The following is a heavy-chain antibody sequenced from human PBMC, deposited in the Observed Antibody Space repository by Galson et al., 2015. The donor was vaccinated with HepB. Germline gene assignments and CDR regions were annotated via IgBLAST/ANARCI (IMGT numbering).Heavy chain of an antibody. CDR2: ISGSGGST. CDR3: AKDLARCSGGSCYRYFDY. D-gene: IGHD2-15*01. V-gene: IGHV3-23*01. J-gene: IGHJ4*02. Sequence: SLRLSCAASGFTFSSYAMSWVRQAPGKGLAWVSAISGSGGSTYYADSVKGRFTISRENSKNTLYLQMNSLRAEDTAVYYCAKDLARCSGGSCYRYFDYWGQGTLVTVSS. CDR1: GFTFSSYA.